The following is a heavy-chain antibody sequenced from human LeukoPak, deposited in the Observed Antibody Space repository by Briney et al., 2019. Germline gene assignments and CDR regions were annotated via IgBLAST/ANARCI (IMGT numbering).Heavy chain of an antibody. J-gene: IGHJ4*02. CDR1: GGSLSGYY. CDR2: FYPSGST. V-gene: IGHV4-59*10. CDR3: ARWHDSSGYSYSFNFDY. Sequence: KPSGTLSLTCAVYGGSLSGYYWSWIRQPAGKGLEWIGRFYPSGSTTYNPSLKSRVTMSVDTSKNQFSLKLISVTAADTAVYYCARWHDSSGYSYSFNFDYWGQGTLVTVSS. D-gene: IGHD3-22*01.